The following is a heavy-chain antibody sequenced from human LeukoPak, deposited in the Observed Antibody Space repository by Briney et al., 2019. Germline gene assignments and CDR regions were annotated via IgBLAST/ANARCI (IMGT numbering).Heavy chain of an antibody. J-gene: IGHJ5*02. CDR2: IYYSGST. V-gene: IGHV4-61*05. CDR1: GGSISSSSYY. D-gene: IGHD4-11*01. CDR3: ARGLSNYVFSSSPNWFDP. Sequence: PSETLSLTCTVSGGSISSSSYYWGWIRQPPRKGLEWIGYIYYSGSTNYNPSLKSRVTISVDTSKNQFSLKLSSVTAADTAVYYCARGLSNYVFSSSPNWFDPWGQGTLVTVSS.